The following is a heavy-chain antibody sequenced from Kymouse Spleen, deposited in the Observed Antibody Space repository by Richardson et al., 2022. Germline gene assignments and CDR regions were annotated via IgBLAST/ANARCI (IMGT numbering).Heavy chain of an antibody. V-gene: IGHV3-74*01. CDR3: AREWELLGDYYYYGMDV. J-gene: IGHJ6*02. D-gene: IGHD1-26*01. Sequence: EVQLVESGGGLVQPGGSLRLSCAASGFTFSSYWMHWVRQAPGKGLVWVSRINSDGSSTSYADSVKGRFTISRDNAKNTLYLQMNSLRAEDTAVYYCAREWELLGDYYYYGMDVWGQGTTVTVSS. CDR1: GFTFSSYW. CDR2: INSDGSST.